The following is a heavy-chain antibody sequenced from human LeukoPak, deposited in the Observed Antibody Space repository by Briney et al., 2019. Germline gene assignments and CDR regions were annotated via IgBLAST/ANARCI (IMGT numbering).Heavy chain of an antibody. CDR2: IYTSGST. J-gene: IGHJ4*02. CDR3: ARVFFPGPYYFDY. V-gene: IGHV4-61*02. D-gene: IGHD3-3*01. Sequence: PSETLSLTCTVSGGSISSGSYYWSWIRQPAGKGLEWIVRIYTSGSTNYNPSLKSRVTISVDTSKNQFSLKLSSVTAADTAIYYCARVFFPGPYYFDYWGQGTLVTVSS. CDR1: GGSISSGSYY.